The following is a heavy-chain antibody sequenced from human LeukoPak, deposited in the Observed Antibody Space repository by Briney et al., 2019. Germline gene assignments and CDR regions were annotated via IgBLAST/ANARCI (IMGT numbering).Heavy chain of an antibody. V-gene: IGHV3-64D*06. CDR3: ARDREQYYYYYGMDV. D-gene: IGHD1/OR15-1a*01. Sequence: GGSLRLSCSASGFTFNSYPVHWVRQAPGKGLEYVSGISRNGGSTYYADSVKGRFTISRDNSKNTLYLQMSSLRAEDTAVYYCARDREQYYYYYGMDVWGQGTTVTVSS. CDR1: GFTFNSYP. CDR2: ISRNGGST. J-gene: IGHJ6*02.